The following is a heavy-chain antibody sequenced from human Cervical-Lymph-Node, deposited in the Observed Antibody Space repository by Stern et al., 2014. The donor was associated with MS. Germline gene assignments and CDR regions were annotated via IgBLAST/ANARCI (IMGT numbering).Heavy chain of an antibody. D-gene: IGHD3-16*01. CDR3: ARDNYGTDY. Sequence: EVRLGESGGDLVQPGGALRLSCVASGFTFSHYWMQWVRQAPGQGLVWVSHITSDGSSTTYADSVKGRFTVSRDNAKNTLYLQMDSLRAEDTAVYFCARDNYGTDYWGQGTLVTVSS. CDR2: ITSDGSST. J-gene: IGHJ4*02. V-gene: IGHV3-74*01. CDR1: GFTFSHYW.